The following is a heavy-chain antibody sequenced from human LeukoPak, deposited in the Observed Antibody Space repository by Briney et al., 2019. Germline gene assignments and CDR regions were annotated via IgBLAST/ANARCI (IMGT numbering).Heavy chain of an antibody. CDR2: ISAYNGNT. Sequence: ASVKVSCKASGYTFTSYGISWVRQAPGQGLEWMGWISAYNGNTNYAQKFQGRVTMTTDTSTNTAYMELRSLRSDDTAVYYCARNGSGWYFLDYWGQGTLVTVSS. J-gene: IGHJ4*02. D-gene: IGHD6-19*01. CDR3: ARNGSGWYFLDY. CDR1: GYTFTSYG. V-gene: IGHV1-18*01.